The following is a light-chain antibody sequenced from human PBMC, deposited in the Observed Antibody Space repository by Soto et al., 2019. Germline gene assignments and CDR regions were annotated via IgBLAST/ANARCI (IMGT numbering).Light chain of an antibody. Sequence: QSVLTQPPSVSGAPGQRVTIPCTGSSSNIGAGYDVHWYQQLPGTAPKLLIYGNNNRPSGVPDRFSGSKSGTSASLAITGLQAEDEADYYCQSYDSSPLFGGGTKVTVL. CDR3: QSYDSSPL. J-gene: IGLJ2*01. CDR2: GNN. V-gene: IGLV1-40*01. CDR1: SSNIGAGYD.